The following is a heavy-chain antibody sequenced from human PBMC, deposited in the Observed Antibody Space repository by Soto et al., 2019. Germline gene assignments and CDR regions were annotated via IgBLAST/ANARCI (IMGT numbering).Heavy chain of an antibody. J-gene: IGHJ5*02. D-gene: IGHD2-15*01. CDR1: GYTFTGYY. V-gene: IGHV1-2*04. CDR2: INPNSGGT. CDR3: ARGSIVVVVAADNWFDP. Sequence: QVQLVQSGAEVKKPGASVKVSCKASGYTFTGYYMHWVRQAPGQGLEWMGWINPNSGGTNYAQKFQGWVTMTRXXSXSTXYMELSRLRSDDTAVYYCARGSIVVVVAADNWFDPWGQGTLVTVSS.